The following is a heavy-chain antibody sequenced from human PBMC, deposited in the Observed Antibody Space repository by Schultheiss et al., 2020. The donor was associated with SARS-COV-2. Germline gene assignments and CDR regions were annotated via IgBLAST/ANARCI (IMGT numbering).Heavy chain of an antibody. J-gene: IGHJ6*03. CDR1: GGSFSGYY. CDR3: ARGDKVATIFHYYYYMDV. Sequence: SETLSLTCAVYGGSFSGYYWSWIRQPPGKGLEWIGGIYHSGSTYYNPSLKSRVTMSVDTSKNRFSLKLSSVTAADTAVYYCARGDKVATIFHYYYYMDVWGKGTTVTVSS. D-gene: IGHD5-12*01. V-gene: IGHV4-34*01. CDR2: IYHSGST.